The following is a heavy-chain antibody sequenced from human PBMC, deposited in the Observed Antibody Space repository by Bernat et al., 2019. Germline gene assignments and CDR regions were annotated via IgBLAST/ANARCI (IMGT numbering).Heavy chain of an antibody. CDR3: ARATYYYDSSGYYYERFDY. D-gene: IGHD3-22*01. Sequence: QVQLVQSGAEVKKPGASVKVSCKASGYTFISYGISWVRQAPGQGLEWMGWISAYNGNTNYAQKLQGRVTMTTDTSTSTSYLEVRSLRSDDTAVYYWARATYYYDSSGYYYERFDYWGQGTLVTVSS. J-gene: IGHJ4*02. CDR1: GYTFISYG. CDR2: ISAYNGNT. V-gene: IGHV1-18*01.